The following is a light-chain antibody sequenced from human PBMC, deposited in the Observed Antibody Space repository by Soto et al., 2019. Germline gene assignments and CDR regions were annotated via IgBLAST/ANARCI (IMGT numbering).Light chain of an antibody. V-gene: IGLV1-40*01. CDR3: QSYDSSLSAWV. J-gene: IGLJ3*02. Sequence: QLALTQPPSVSGAPGQRVTISCTGSSSNIGAGYDVHWYQQLPGTAPKLLIYGNDNRPSGVPDRFSGSKSGTSASLAITGLQAEDEADYYCQSYDSSLSAWVFGGGTKLTVL. CDR1: SSNIGAGYD. CDR2: GND.